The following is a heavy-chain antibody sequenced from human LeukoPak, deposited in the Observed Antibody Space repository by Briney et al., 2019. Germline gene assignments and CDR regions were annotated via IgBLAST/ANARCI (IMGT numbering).Heavy chain of an antibody. CDR2: ISAYNGNA. D-gene: IGHD2-15*01. CDR3: ARDVCSGGSCYSNWFDP. CDR1: GYTFTSYG. Sequence: ASVKVCCKASGYTFTSYGISWVRQAPGQGLEWMGWISAYNGNANYAQKLQGRVTMTTDTSTSTAYMVLRSLRSDDTAVYYCARDVCSGGSCYSNWFDPWGRGTLVTVSS. J-gene: IGHJ5*02. V-gene: IGHV1-18*01.